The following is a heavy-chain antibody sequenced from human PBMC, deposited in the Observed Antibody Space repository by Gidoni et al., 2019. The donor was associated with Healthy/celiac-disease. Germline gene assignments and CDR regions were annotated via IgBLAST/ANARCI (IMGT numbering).Heavy chain of an antibody. J-gene: IGHJ5*02. V-gene: IGHV4-59*01. Sequence: QVQLQESGPGLVKPSETLSLTCTVYGGSISSYYWSWIRQPPGKGLEWIGYIYYSGSTHYNPSLKSRVTISVDTSKNQFSLKLSSVTAADTAVYYCARYEDVSVYNWFDPWGQGTLVTVSS. D-gene: IGHD3-3*01. CDR2: IYYSGST. CDR3: ARYEDVSVYNWFDP. CDR1: GGSISSYY.